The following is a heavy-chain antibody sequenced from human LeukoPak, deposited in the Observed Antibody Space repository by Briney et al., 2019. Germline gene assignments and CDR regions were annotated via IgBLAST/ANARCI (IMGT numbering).Heavy chain of an antibody. D-gene: IGHD3-10*01. CDR1: GGSISSYY. V-gene: IGHV4-4*09. CDR3: ASTQYYYGSGRFNY. CDR2: IYTSGST. Sequence: SGTLSLTCTVSGGSISSYYWSWIRQPPGKGLEWIGYIYTSGSTNYNPSLKSRVTISVDTSKNQFSLKLSSVTAADTAVYYCASTQYYYGSGRFNYWGQGTLVTVSS. J-gene: IGHJ4*02.